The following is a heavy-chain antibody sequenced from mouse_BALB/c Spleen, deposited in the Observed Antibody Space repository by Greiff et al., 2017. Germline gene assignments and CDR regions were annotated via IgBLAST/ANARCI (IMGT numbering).Heavy chain of an antibody. J-gene: IGHJ1*01. Sequence: EVQLQQSGTVLARPGASVKMSCKASGYTFTSYWMHWVKQRPGQGLEWIGAIYPGNSDTSYNQKFKGKAKLTAVTSTSTAYMELSSLTNEDSAVYYCTGDYYGSSWYFDVWGAGTTVTVSS. D-gene: IGHD1-1*01. CDR3: TGDYYGSSWYFDV. V-gene: IGHV1-5*01. CDR1: GYTFTSYW. CDR2: IYPGNSDT.